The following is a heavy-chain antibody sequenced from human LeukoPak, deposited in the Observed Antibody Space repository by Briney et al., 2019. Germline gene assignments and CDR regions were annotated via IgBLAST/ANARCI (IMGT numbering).Heavy chain of an antibody. Sequence: SQTLSLTCTVSGGSISSGSYYWSWIRQPAGKGLEWIGRIYTSGSTNYNPSLKSRVTMSVDTSKNQFSLKLSSVTAADTAVYYCAREVDYYDSSGYYTHGAFDIWGQGTMVTVSS. D-gene: IGHD3-22*01. V-gene: IGHV4-61*02. J-gene: IGHJ3*02. CDR3: AREVDYYDSSGYYTHGAFDI. CDR2: IYTSGST. CDR1: GGSISSGSYY.